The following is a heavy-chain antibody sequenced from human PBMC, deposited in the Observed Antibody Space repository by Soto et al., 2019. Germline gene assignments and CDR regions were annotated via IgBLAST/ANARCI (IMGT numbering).Heavy chain of an antibody. Sequence: ETLSLTCTVSGGSISSYYWSWIRQPPGKGLEWIGYIYYSGSTNYNPSLKSRVTISVDTSKNQFSLKLSSVTAADTAVYYCAKDFWSGYYRDYYYYYMDVWGKGTTVTVSS. D-gene: IGHD3-3*01. CDR1: GGSISSYY. V-gene: IGHV4-59*01. CDR2: IYYSGST. CDR3: AKDFWSGYYRDYYYYYMDV. J-gene: IGHJ6*03.